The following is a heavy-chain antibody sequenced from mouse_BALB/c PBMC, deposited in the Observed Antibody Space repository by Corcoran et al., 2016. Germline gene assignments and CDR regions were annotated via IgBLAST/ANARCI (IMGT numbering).Heavy chain of an antibody. D-gene: IGHD3-3*01. CDR3: ARGTLDYALDY. Sequence: QVQLQQSGAELMKPGASVKISCKATGYTFSSYWIEWVKQRPGHGLEWIGEILPGSGSTNYNEKFKGKATFTADTSSNTAYMQLSSLTSEDSAVYYCARGTLDYALDYWGPGTSVTVSA. CDR1: GYTFSSYW. V-gene: IGHV1-9*01. CDR2: ILPGSGST. J-gene: IGHJ4*01.